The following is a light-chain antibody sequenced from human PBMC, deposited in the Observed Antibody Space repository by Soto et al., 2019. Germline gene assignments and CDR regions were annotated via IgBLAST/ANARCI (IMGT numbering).Light chain of an antibody. CDR1: ENIGTY. V-gene: IGKV1-39*01. CDR3: QQCDDVPYT. CDR2: DAT. Sequence: DIQMAQSPSSLSASVGDRVTITCRASENIGTYLNWYQQKPGKAPKFLISDATSLRSGVPSRFSGSGSGTDFTLTITSLQPEDFATYFCQQCDDVPYTFGQGTKLVIK. J-gene: IGKJ2*01.